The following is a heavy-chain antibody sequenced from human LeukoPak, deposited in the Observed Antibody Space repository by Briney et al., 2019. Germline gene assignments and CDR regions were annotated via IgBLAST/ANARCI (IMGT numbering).Heavy chain of an antibody. CDR2: IYYSGST. V-gene: IGHV4-39*01. CDR3: ARLARYYDFWSGRNRFDP. CDR1: GGSISSSSYY. J-gene: IGHJ5*02. D-gene: IGHD3-3*01. Sequence: SETLSLTCTVSGGSISSSSYYWGWIRQPPGKGLEWIGSIYYSGSTYYNPSLKSRVTISVDTSKNQFSLKLSSVTAAGTAVYYCARLARYYDFWSGRNRFDPWGQETLVTVSS.